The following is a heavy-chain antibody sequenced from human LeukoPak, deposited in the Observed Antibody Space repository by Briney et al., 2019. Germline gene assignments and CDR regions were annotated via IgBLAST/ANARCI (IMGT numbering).Heavy chain of an antibody. V-gene: IGHV3-72*01. CDR1: GFTFSDYY. CDR2: IRDKANRQTT. D-gene: IGHD1-26*01. J-gene: IGHJ4*02. CDR3: TKESSGTSPWYFGS. Sequence: PGGSLRRSCAASGFTFSDYYMDWVRQAPGKGLEWVGRIRDKANRQTTEYAASVKGTFTISRDDSDNSLYLQMNSLKTEDTAVYYCTKESSGTSPWYFGSWGQGTLVTVSS.